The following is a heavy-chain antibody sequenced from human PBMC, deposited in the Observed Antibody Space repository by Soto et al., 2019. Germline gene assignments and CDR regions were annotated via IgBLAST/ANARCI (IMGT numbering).Heavy chain of an antibody. Sequence: GGSLRLSCAASGFTFSSYAMSWVRQAPGKGLEWVSAISGSGGSTYYADSVKGRFTISRDNSKNTLYLQMNSLRAEDTAVYYCAISTGELWYFDYWGQGTLVTVSS. D-gene: IGHD7-27*01. CDR3: AISTGELWYFDY. V-gene: IGHV3-23*01. J-gene: IGHJ4*02. CDR1: GFTFSSYA. CDR2: ISGSGGST.